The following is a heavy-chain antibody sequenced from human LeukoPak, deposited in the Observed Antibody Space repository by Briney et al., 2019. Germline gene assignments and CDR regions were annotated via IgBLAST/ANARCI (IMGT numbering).Heavy chain of an antibody. J-gene: IGHJ5*02. CDR1: GGSISDFY. CDR2: IYHNGNT. D-gene: IGHD6-13*01. CDR3: ARGDRVDSSSWCNWFDP. Sequence: SETLSLTCTVSGGSISDFYWSWVRQPPGKGLEWIGYIYHNGNTNYNPSLKSRVTISVDTSKNQFSLKLSSVTAADTAVYYCARGDRVDSSSWCNWFDPWGQGTLVTVSS. V-gene: IGHV4-59*01.